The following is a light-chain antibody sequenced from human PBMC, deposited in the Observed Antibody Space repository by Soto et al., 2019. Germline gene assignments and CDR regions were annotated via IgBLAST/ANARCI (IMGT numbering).Light chain of an antibody. CDR3: QQLNSYPLS. CDR1: QGISSY. Sequence: DIHLTQSPSFLSASVGDRVPITCRASQGISSYLAWYQQKPGKAPKLLIYAASTLQSGVTSRFSGSGSGTEFTLTISSLQTEDFATSDCQQLNSYPLSFGGGTKVAIK. CDR2: AAS. J-gene: IGKJ4*01. V-gene: IGKV1-9*01.